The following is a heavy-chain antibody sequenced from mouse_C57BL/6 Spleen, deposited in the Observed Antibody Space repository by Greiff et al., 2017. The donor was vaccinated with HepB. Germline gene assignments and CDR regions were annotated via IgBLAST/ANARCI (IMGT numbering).Heavy chain of an antibody. J-gene: IGHJ3*01. CDR1: GYTFTDYY. V-gene: IGHV1-26*01. D-gene: IGHD2-1*01. CDR3: ARRGYYGNYGFAY. CDR2: INPNNGGT. Sequence: VQLQQSGPELVKPGASVKISCKASGYTFTDYYMNWVKQSHGKSLEWIGDINPNNGGTSYNQKFKGKATLTVDKSSSTAYMELRSLTSEDSAVYYCARRGYYGNYGFAYWGQGTLVTVSA.